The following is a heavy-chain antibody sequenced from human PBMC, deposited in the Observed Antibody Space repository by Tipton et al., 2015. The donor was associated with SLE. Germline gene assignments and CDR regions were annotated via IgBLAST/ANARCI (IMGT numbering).Heavy chain of an antibody. CDR1: GGSISSGSYY. D-gene: IGHD6-6*01. V-gene: IGHV4-61*02. Sequence: LRLSCTVSGGSISSGSYYWSWIRQPAGKGLEWIGRIFTSGNTNYNPSLKSRITISVDTSKNQFFLKLSSVTAADTALYYCAREESSSWFPDAFDIWGQGTMVTVSS. CDR3: AREESSSWFPDAFDI. J-gene: IGHJ3*02. CDR2: IFTSGNT.